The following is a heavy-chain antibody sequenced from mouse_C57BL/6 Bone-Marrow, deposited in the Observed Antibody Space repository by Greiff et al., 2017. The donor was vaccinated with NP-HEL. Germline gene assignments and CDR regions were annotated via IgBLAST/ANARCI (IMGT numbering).Heavy chain of an antibody. CDR2: ISSGGSYT. Sequence: EVMLVESGGDLVKPGGSLKLSCAASGFTFSSYGMSWVRQTPDKRLEWVATISSGGSYTYYPDSVKGRFTISRDNAKNTLYLQMSSLKSEDTAMYYCARQAAYYSNLFAYWGQGTLVTVSA. CDR3: ARQAAYYSNLFAY. J-gene: IGHJ3*01. V-gene: IGHV5-6*01. D-gene: IGHD2-5*01. CDR1: GFTFSSYG.